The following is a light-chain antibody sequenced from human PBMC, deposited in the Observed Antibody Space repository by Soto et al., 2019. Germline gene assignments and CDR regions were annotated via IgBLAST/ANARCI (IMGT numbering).Light chain of an antibody. CDR2: EVS. J-gene: IGLJ3*02. Sequence: QSALTQPASVSGSPGQPITISCTGTSSDVGGYNYVSWYQQHPGKAPKLMIYEVSNRPSGVSNRFSGSKSGNTASLTISGLQAEDEADYYCSSYTSSSPLFGGVPKLTVL. CDR1: SSDVGGYNY. CDR3: SSYTSSSPL. V-gene: IGLV2-14*01.